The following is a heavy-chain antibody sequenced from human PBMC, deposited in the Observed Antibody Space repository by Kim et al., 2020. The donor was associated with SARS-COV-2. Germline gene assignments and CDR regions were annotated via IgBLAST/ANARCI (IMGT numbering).Heavy chain of an antibody. CDR2: XXQDGNQK. J-gene: IGHJ3*01. V-gene: IGHV3-7*01. Sequence: GGSLRLSCAASGFTFSSYWMTWVRQAPGKGLXXVANXXQDGNQKYYVDSVKGRXXXSRXXXKNSXXLXRNSLXAEDTGVXYXXXDGXLXSSXXXAFXXWGQGTMVTVSS. CDR1: GFTFSSYW. D-gene: IGHD6-19*01. CDR3: XXDGXLXSSXXXAFXX.